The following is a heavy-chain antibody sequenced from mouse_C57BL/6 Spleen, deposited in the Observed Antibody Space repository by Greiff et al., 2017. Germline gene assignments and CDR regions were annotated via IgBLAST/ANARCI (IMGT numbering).Heavy chain of an antibody. V-gene: IGHV7-3*01. Sequence: EVQLVESGGGLVQPGGSLSFSCAASGFTFTDYYMSWVRQPPGKALEWLGFIRNKANGYTKESSASLKGRFTISRDNSQRILYLRMNALGAEDGASYSCTSYGPQRSFAYWGQGTLVTVSA. J-gene: IGHJ3*01. CDR2: IRNKANGYTK. CDR1: GFTFTDYY. CDR3: TSYGPQRSFAY.